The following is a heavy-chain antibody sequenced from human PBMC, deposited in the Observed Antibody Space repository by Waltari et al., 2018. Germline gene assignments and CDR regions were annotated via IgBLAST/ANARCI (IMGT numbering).Heavy chain of an antibody. CDR3: TRDVPHSNFDP. D-gene: IGHD6-13*01. CDR2: INIDGTTT. V-gene: IGHV3-74*01. CDR1: GFTFSGHW. J-gene: IGHJ5*02. Sequence: EEKVVESGGGLVQPGESLRLSCVGSGFTFSGHWMHWVRQAPGKGLVWVSHINIDGTTTTYADSVKGRFTISRDNAKNTLYLQMNSLRVDDTAVYYCTRDVPHSNFDPWGQGTLVTVSS.